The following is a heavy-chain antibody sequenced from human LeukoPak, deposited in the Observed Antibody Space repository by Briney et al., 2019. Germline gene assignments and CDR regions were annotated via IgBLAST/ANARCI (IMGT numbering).Heavy chain of an antibody. J-gene: IGHJ4*02. CDR3: ARGSFPFYGSGSLIGFDY. CDR2: INAGNGNT. CDR1: GYTFTSYA. V-gene: IGHV1-3*01. D-gene: IGHD3-10*01. Sequence: ASVKVSCKPSGYTFTSYAMHWVRQAPGQRLEWMGWINAGNGNTKYSQKFQGRVTITRDTSARTDYMELSSLGSEDTAVYYCARGSFPFYGSGSLIGFDYWGQGTLVTVSS.